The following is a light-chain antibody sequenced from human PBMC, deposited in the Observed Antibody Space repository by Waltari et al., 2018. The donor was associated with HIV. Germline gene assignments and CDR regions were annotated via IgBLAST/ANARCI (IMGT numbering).Light chain of an antibody. CDR2: YDT. V-gene: IGLV3-21*02. CDR1: NIGYRS. CDR3: QVWASNSAYVV. Sequence: YELTQPPSVSVAPGQTATITCGGDNIGYRSVHWYQQKAGQAPVLVFYYDTDRPSGIPERFSGSKSGNTATLTISRVEAGDEADYYCQVWASNSAYVVFGGRTKLTVL. J-gene: IGLJ2*01.